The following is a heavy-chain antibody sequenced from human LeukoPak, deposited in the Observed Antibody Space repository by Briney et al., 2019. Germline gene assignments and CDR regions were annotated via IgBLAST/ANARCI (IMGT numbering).Heavy chain of an antibody. Sequence: SQTLSLTCTLSGGSISNYYWGWIRHPPGQGLEWIGYVFYSRSTNYNPSLKSRVTISVDTSKNQFSLKLNSVTAADTAVYYCARGWGYFYYWGQGTLVTVSS. V-gene: IGHV4-59*01. D-gene: IGHD7-27*01. J-gene: IGHJ4*02. CDR2: VFYSRST. CDR1: GGSISNYY. CDR3: ARGWGYFYY.